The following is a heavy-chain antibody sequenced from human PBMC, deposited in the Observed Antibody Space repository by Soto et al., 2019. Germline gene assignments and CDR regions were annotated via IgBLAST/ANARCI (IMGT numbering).Heavy chain of an antibody. V-gene: IGHV1-69*06. D-gene: IGHD6-19*01. CDR1: GGTFSTYA. CDR2: IIPIFNTA. J-gene: IGHJ5*02. CDR3: ARQMVNSGWYYGNWFDP. Sequence: EQLVQSGAEVKKPGSSVKVSCKVSGGTFSTYAISWMRQAPGKGLEWMGGIIPIFNTAKYAQKFQGRVTITADKSTSTADMELSSLRSEDTAVYYCARQMVNSGWYYGNWFDPWGQGTLVTVSS.